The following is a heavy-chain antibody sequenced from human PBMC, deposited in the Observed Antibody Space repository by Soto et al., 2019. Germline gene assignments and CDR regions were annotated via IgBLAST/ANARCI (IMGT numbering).Heavy chain of an antibody. CDR3: AKETYSGSYYFDY. D-gene: IGHD1-26*01. V-gene: IGHV3-23*01. CDR1: GFIFSSYA. J-gene: IGHJ4*02. Sequence: GGSLRLSCAASGFIFSSYAMSWVRQAPGKGLEWVSGISNSGGDTYYADSVKGRFAISRDNSKNTLYLQMNSLRAEETAVYYCAKETYSGSYYFDYWGQGILVTVSS. CDR2: ISNSGGDT.